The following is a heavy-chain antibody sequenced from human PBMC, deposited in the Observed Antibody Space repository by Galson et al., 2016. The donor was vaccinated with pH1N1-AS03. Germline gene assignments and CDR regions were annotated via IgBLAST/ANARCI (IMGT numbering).Heavy chain of an antibody. V-gene: IGHV3-48*02. CDR3: TRLTGSGP. CDR1: GFNFASYS. J-gene: IGHJ5*02. CDR2: INSRSSSI. D-gene: IGHD1-1*01. Sequence: LRLSCAASGFNFASYSMSWVRQAPGKGLEWVSYINSRSSSILYGDSVKGRFTISRDNAKNSLYLQMIALRDDDTAVYYCTRLTGSGPWGQGTRVTVSS.